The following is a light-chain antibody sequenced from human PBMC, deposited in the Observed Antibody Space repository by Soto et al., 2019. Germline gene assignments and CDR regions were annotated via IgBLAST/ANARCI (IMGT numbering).Light chain of an antibody. V-gene: IGLV1-44*01. CDR2: SNN. Sequence: QSVLTQPPSASGTPGQRVTISCSGSSSNIGSNTVNWYQPLPGTAPKLLIYSNNQRPSGVPDRFSGSKSGTSASLAISGLQAEDEADYYCAAWDDSLNGYVFGPGTKVTVL. CDR1: SSNIGSNT. CDR3: AAWDDSLNGYV. J-gene: IGLJ1*01.